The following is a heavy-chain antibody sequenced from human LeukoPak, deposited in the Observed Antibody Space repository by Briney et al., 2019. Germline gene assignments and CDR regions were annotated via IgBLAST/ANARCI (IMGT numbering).Heavy chain of an antibody. J-gene: IGHJ4*02. D-gene: IGHD6-19*01. CDR1: GGSISSSSYY. V-gene: IGHV4-39*01. CDR3: ATPSSGWYYFDY. CDR2: IYYSGST. Sequence: SETLSLTCTVSGGSISSSSYYWGWIRQPPGKGLEWIGSIYYSGSTYYNPSLKSRVTISVDTSKNQISLKLSSVTAADTAVYYCATPSSGWYYFDYWGQGTLVTVSS.